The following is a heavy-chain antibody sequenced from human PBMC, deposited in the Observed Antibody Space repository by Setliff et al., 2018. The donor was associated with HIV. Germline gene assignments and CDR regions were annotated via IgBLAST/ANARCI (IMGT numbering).Heavy chain of an antibody. V-gene: IGHV1-8*02. CDR2: MNPNSGNT. Sequence: ASVKVSCKPSGYAFATYDINWVRQATGQGLEWMGWMNPNSGNTGYAQKFQGRVTMTRDTSTGTVYMELSSLRSEDTAGYSCARSAFRSSAPSFDYWGQGTLVTVSS. J-gene: IGHJ4*02. CDR3: ARSAFRSSAPSFDY. D-gene: IGHD6-6*01. CDR1: GYAFATYD.